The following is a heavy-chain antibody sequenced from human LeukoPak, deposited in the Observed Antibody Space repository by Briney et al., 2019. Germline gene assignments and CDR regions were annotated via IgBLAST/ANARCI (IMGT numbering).Heavy chain of an antibody. J-gene: IGHJ4*02. CDR1: GGSISSGGYY. CDR2: IYYSGST. V-gene: IGHV4-31*03. CDR3: ARESITIFGALDY. D-gene: IGHD3-3*01. Sequence: SQTLSLTCTVSGGSISSGGYYWSWLRQHPGEGLEWIGYIYYSGSTYYNPSLKSRVTISVDTSKNQFSLKLSSVTAADTAVYYCARESITIFGALDYWGQGTLVTVSS.